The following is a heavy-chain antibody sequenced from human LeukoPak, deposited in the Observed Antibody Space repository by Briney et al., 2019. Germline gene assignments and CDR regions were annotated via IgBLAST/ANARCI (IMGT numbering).Heavy chain of an antibody. Sequence: GGSLRLSCAASGFTFSSYSMNWVRQAPGKGLEWVTSISTSSSYIHYADSVKGRFTISRDNAKNSLYLQMNSLRAEDTAVYYCARGTLNIPGEHGAFDYWGQGTMVTVSS. CDR3: ARGTLNIPGEHGAFDY. V-gene: IGHV3-21*01. CDR1: GFTFSSYS. J-gene: IGHJ4*03. CDR2: ISTSSSYI. D-gene: IGHD1-14*01.